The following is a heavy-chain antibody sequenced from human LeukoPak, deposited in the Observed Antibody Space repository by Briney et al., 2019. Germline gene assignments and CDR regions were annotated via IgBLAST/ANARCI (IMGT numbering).Heavy chain of an antibody. J-gene: IGHJ4*02. D-gene: IGHD3-3*01. CDR2: IKHDGSEK. V-gene: IGHV3-7*01. Sequence: PGGSLRLSCVASGFSFRSYWMSWVRQAPGKGLEWVANIKHDGSEKYYVDSVKGRFTISRDNAKNSVYLQMNSLRAEDTAVYYCARDLLGHNYDFWSGGPDYWGQGTLVTVSS. CDR3: ARDLLGHNYDFWSGGPDY. CDR1: GFSFRSYW.